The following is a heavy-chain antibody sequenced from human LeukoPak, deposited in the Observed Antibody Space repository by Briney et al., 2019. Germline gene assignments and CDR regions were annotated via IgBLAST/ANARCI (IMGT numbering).Heavy chain of an antibody. CDR3: ARHVYRSSSPEGY. D-gene: IGHD6-13*01. Sequence: GESLKISSKGSEYSFATYSIGCVRQMPGQGLEWIVIIFPGDSDTRYTPSVQVHGTISAHNSTSTAYLQWSSLQASDTAMYYCARHVYRSSSPEGYWGQGTMVTVSS. V-gene: IGHV5-51*01. CDR1: EYSFATYS. CDR2: IFPGDSDT. J-gene: IGHJ4*02.